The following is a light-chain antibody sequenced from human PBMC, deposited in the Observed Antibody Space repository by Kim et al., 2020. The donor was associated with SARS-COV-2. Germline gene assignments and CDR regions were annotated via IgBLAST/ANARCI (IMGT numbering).Light chain of an antibody. J-gene: IGKJ4*01. V-gene: IGKV1-33*01. CDR1: QDISNY. Sequence: DIQMTQSPSSLSASVGDRVTITCQASQDISNYLNWYQQTPGKAPKLLIFDASNLQTGVPSRFSGSGSGTDFTFTISSLQPEDIATYYCQQYDNLPLTFGGGTKLEIK. CDR3: QQYDNLPLT. CDR2: DAS.